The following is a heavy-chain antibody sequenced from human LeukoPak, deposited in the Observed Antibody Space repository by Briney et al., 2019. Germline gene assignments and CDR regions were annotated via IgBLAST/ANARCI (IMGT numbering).Heavy chain of an antibody. CDR1: GFTFSSYA. J-gene: IGHJ4*02. CDR2: IWYDGNNK. Sequence: PGGSLRLSCAASGFTFSSYAMHWVRQAPGEGLEWVAVIWYDGNNKYYADSVKGRFTISRDNSKNTVYLQMNSLRAEDTAVYYCARETSGHHDYWGQGTLVTVSS. V-gene: IGHV3-33*01. D-gene: IGHD3-10*01. CDR3: ARETSGHHDY.